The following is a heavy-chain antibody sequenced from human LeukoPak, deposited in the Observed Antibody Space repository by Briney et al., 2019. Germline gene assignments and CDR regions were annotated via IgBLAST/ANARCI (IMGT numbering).Heavy chain of an antibody. CDR3: ARVGGVAYAFDI. CDR2: ISSSSSYI. J-gene: IGHJ3*02. V-gene: IGHV3-21*01. D-gene: IGHD3-16*01. Sequence: PGGSLRLSCAASGFTFSSYSMNWVRQAPGKGLEWVSSISSSSSYIYYADSVKGRFTISRDNAKNSLYLQMNSLRAEDTAVYYCARVGGVAYAFDIWGQGTMVTVSS. CDR1: GFTFSSYS.